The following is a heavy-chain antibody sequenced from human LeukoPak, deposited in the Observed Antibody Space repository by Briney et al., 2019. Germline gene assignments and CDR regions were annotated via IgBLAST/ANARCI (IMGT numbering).Heavy chain of an antibody. CDR1: GFPFNNHW. Sequence: LPGGSLGLSCAASGFPFNNHWMTWVRQAPGEGLEWLANIKHDGGETYYVDSVKGRFTISRDNAKNSLYLQMNRLSAEDTAVYYCARNLFTAFDVWGQGTMVTVSS. CDR3: ARNLFTAFDV. D-gene: IGHD5-18*01. CDR2: IKHDGGET. J-gene: IGHJ3*01. V-gene: IGHV3-7*01.